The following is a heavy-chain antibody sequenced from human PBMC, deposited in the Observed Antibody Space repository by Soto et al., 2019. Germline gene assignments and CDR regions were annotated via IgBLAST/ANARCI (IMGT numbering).Heavy chain of an antibody. CDR2: INPNGGVT. CDR1: EDSFNDYY. V-gene: IGHV1-2*04. J-gene: IGHJ6*03. Sequence: QVQLVQSGAEVRKPGASVTVSCRSSEDSFNDYYIHWVRQAPGQGFEWMGWINPNGGVTKYAQKFQGWVSMTRDTSIRTDYMQLSRLRSDDTAVYYCARQSGGATATLDYYYFYMDVWGTGTTVTVSS. D-gene: IGHD5-12*01. CDR3: ARQSGGATATLDYYYFYMDV.